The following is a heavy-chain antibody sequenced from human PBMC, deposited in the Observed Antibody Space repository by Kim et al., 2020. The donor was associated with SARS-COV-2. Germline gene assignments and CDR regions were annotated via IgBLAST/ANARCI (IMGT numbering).Heavy chain of an antibody. J-gene: IGHJ4*02. CDR2: ISGSGDNT. D-gene: IGHD3-16*01. CDR3: ANKLWGGYSFDY. CDR1: GFTFSTYA. Sequence: GGSLRLSCAASGFTFSTYAMSWVRQAPGEGLEWVSAISGSGDNTYYADSVRGRFTISRDNSKNTLYLQVNSLRAEDTAVYYCANKLWGGYSFDYWGQGTLVTVSS. V-gene: IGHV3-23*01.